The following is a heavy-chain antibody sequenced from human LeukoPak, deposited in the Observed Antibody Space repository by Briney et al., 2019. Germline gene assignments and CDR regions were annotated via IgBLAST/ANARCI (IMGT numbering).Heavy chain of an antibody. CDR2: IYYSGST. CDR1: GGSISSYY. Sequence: SETLSLTCTVSGGSISSYYWSWIRQPPGKGLEWIGYIYYSGSTNYNPSLKSRVTISVDTSKSQFSLKLSSVTAADTAVYYCARFVEMATLNYFDYWGQGTLVTVSS. V-gene: IGHV4-59*01. J-gene: IGHJ4*02. D-gene: IGHD5-24*01. CDR3: ARFVEMATLNYFDY.